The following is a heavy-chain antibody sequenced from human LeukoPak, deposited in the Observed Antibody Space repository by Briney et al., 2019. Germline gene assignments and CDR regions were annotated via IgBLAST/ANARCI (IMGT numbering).Heavy chain of an antibody. J-gene: IGHJ3*02. D-gene: IGHD6-19*01. V-gene: IGHV3-21*01. Sequence: PGGSLRLSCAASGFTFSSYSMNWVRQAPGKGLEWVSSISSSSSYIYYADSVKGRFTISRDNAKNSLYLQMNSLRAEDTAVYYCARVLGVIAVRDAFDTWGQGTMVTVSS. CDR1: GFTFSSYS. CDR3: ARVLGVIAVRDAFDT. CDR2: ISSSSSYI.